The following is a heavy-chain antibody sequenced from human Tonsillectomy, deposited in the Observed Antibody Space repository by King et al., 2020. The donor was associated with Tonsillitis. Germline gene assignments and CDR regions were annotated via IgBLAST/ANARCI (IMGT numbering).Heavy chain of an antibody. CDR2: SYQSGTT. D-gene: IGHD2-2*01. V-gene: IGHV4-4*02. J-gene: IGHJ6*03. Sequence: QLQESGPGLLKPSGTLSLTCAVSGGSISSRNWWGWVRQPPGKGLEWIGESYQSGTTHYNPSLKNRVTISVDKSKNQFSLNLTSVTAADTAVYYCSKRPAAVSQYYHMDVWGKGTTVTVSS. CDR3: SKRPAAVSQYYHMDV. CDR1: GGSISSRNW.